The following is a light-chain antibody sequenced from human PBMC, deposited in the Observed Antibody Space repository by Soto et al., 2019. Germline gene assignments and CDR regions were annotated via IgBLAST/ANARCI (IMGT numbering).Light chain of an antibody. CDR3: QSYDSSLTVL. V-gene: IGLV1-40*01. CDR2: ANS. CDR1: SSSIGAGHD. J-gene: IGLJ3*02. Sequence: QSVVTQPPSVSGAPGQRVIISCTGSSSSIGAGHDVFWYQQLPGAAPKLLIYANSNRPSGVPDRFSGSKSGTSASLAITGLQAEDEADYYCQSYDSSLTVLFGGGTKLTVL.